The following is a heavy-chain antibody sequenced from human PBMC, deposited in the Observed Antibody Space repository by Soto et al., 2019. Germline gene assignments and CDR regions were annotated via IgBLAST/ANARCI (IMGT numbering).Heavy chain of an antibody. J-gene: IGHJ4*02. CDR1: GYTFTSYG. D-gene: IGHD3-3*01. CDR3: ALAGYDFWSGYYTWFDY. CDR2: ISAYNGNT. Sequence: ASVKVSCKASGYTFTSYGISWVRQAPGQGLEWMGWISAYNGNTNYAQKLQGRVTMTTDTSTSTAYMGLRSLGSDDTAVYYCALAGYDFWSGYYTWFDYWGQGTLVTVSS. V-gene: IGHV1-18*01.